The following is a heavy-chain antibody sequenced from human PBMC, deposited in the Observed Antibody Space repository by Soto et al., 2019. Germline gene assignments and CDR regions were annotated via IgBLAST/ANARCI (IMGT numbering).Heavy chain of an antibody. CDR1: GFSLSTSGVG. D-gene: IGHD6-6*01. J-gene: IGHJ4*02. V-gene: IGHV2-5*01. CDR2: IYWNDDK. CDR3: AHRSIATLVGYFDY. Sequence: QITLKESGPTLVNPTQNLTLTCTFSGFSLSTSGVGVGWIRQPPGKALEWLALIYWNDDKRYSPSLKSRITITKDTSKNQVVLTMTNMDPVDTATYYCAHRSIATLVGYFDYWGQGTLVTVSS.